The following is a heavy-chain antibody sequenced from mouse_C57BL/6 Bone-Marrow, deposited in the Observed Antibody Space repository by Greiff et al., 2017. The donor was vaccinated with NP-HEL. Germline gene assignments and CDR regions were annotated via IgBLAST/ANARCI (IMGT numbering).Heavy chain of an antibody. V-gene: IGHV1-26*01. D-gene: IGHD2-2*01. CDR1: GYTFTDYY. J-gene: IGHJ1*03. Sequence: VQLQQSGPELVKPGASVKISCKASGYTFTDYYMNWVKQSHGKSLEWIGDINPNNGGTSYNQKFKGKATLTVDKSSSTAYLELRSLTSEDSAVYSCARRGYYGYFDVWGTGTTVTVSS. CDR3: ARRGYYGYFDV. CDR2: INPNNGGT.